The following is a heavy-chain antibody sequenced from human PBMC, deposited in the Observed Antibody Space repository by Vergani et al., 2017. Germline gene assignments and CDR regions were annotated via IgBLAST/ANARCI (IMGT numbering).Heavy chain of an antibody. CDR2: VYWNDDA. V-gene: IGHV2-5*01. J-gene: IGHJ4*02. CDR3: ARIRRCWAVAGTYFDY. Sequence: QITLRESGPTLVKPTQTLTLTCTFSGFSLTTGGEGVGWIRQPPGRALEWLAFVYWNDDARYSPSLKSRVTIAKDTSKNEVILSMATMYPVDTATYYWARIRRCWAVAGTYFDYWGQGTLVTVSS. D-gene: IGHD6-19*01. CDR1: GFSLTTGGEG.